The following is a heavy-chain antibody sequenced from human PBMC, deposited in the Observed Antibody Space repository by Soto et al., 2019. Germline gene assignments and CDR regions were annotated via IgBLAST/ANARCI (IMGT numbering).Heavy chain of an antibody. D-gene: IGHD4-17*01. J-gene: IGHJ4*02. CDR3: AREGGTSVTTYYFDY. CDR1: GYTFTSYG. Sequence: ASVNVSCKASGYTFTSYGISWVRQAPGQGLEWMGWISAYNGNTNYAQKLQGRVTMTTDTSTSTAYMELRSLRSDDTAVYYCAREGGTSVTTYYFDYWGQGTLVTVSS. CDR2: ISAYNGNT. V-gene: IGHV1-18*01.